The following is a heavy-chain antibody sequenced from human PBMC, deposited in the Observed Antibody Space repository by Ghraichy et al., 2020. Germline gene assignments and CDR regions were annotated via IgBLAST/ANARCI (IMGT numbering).Heavy chain of an antibody. D-gene: IGHD2-2*01. CDR2: LSGSGDDT. V-gene: IGHV3-23*01. Sequence: GGSLRLSCAASGFTFSKYAMGWVRQAPGKGLEWVSALSGSGDDTFYADSVKGRFTVSRDNVKNTVYLQLNSLRSEDTAVYYCVKSDCGSHGGKLLEYLAQGALVTFSS. CDR1: GFTFSKYA. CDR3: VKSDCGSHGGKLLEY. J-gene: IGHJ4*02.